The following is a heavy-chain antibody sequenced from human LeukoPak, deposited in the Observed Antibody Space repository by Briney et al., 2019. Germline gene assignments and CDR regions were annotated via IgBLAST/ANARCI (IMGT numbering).Heavy chain of an antibody. CDR2: IHYSGST. V-gene: IGHV4-59*12. CDR1: GGSISNY. J-gene: IGHJ6*02. CDR3: AKSPERYYDFWSGYGRSYYGMDV. D-gene: IGHD3-3*01. Sequence: PSETLSLTCTVSGGSISNYWSWIRQPPGKGLEWIGYIHYSGSTNYNPSLKSRVTISVDTSKNQFSLKLSSVTAADTAVYYCAKSPERYYDFWSGYGRSYYGMDVWGQGTTVTVSS.